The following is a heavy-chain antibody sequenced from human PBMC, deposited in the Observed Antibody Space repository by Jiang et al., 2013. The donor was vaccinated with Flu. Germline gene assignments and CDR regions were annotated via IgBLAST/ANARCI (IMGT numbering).Heavy chain of an antibody. J-gene: IGHJ2*01. D-gene: IGHD3-10*01. Sequence: TLSLACAVYGRSFSGYYWSWIRQPPGKGLEWIGEINDSGSSNYNPSLESRVSISLDTSKNRLYLKVSSVSAADTAVYYCARAPSYYYGSGSRSGYLDLWGRGTLVTVSS. CDR3: ARAPSYYYGSGSRSGYLDL. V-gene: IGHV4-34*01. CDR2: INDSGSS. CDR1: GRSFSGYY.